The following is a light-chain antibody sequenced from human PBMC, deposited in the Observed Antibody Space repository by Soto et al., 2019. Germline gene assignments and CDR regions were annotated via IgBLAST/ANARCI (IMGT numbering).Light chain of an antibody. J-gene: IGKJ4*01. CDR3: LQDYNYPLT. CDR2: AAS. CDR1: QGIRND. Sequence: AIQMTQSPSSLSASLGDSVTIXXRASQGIRNDLGWYQQKPGKAPKLXIYAASSLQSGVQSRFSGSGSGTDFTLTISSLQPEDFATYYCLQDYNYPLTFGGGTKVDIK. V-gene: IGKV1-6*01.